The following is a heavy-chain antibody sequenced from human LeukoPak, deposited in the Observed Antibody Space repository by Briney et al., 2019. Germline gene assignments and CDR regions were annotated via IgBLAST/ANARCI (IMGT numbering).Heavy chain of an antibody. CDR3: ARYDTVRGYY. CDR2: IYHSGST. V-gene: IGHV4-39*01. Sequence: SETLSLTCTVSGDSISSSSYYWGWIRQPPGKGLEWIGNIYHSGSTYQNPSLKSRVATSVDTSKNQFSLKLSSVTAADTAVYYCARYDTVRGYYWGQGTLVTVSS. D-gene: IGHD4-17*01. J-gene: IGHJ4*02. CDR1: GDSISSSSYY.